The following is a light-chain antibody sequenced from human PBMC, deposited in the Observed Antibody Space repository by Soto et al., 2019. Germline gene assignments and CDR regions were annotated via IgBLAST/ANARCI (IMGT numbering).Light chain of an antibody. Sequence: QSALTQPPSASGSPGQSVTISCTGAGSDVGAYNYVSWYQQHPGKAPKLMIFEVSKRPSGVPDRFAGSKSGSTASLTVSGLQAEDEADYYCSSYTSSRAYVFGIGTKLTVL. V-gene: IGLV2-8*01. CDR2: EVS. CDR1: GSDVGAYNY. CDR3: SSYTSSRAYV. J-gene: IGLJ1*01.